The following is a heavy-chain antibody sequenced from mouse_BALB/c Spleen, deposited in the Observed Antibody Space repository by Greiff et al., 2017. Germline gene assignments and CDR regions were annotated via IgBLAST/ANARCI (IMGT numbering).Heavy chain of an antibody. Sequence: VQLKESGPGLVAPSQSLSITCTVSGFSLTSYGVHWVRQPPGKGLEWLGVIWAGGSTNYNSALMSRLSISKDNSKSQVFLKMNSLQTDDTAMYYCAREDYYGSSFNCFDYWGQGTTLTVSS. CDR2: IWAGGST. J-gene: IGHJ2*01. CDR1: GFSLTSYG. CDR3: AREDYYGSSFNCFDY. D-gene: IGHD1-1*01. V-gene: IGHV2-9*02.